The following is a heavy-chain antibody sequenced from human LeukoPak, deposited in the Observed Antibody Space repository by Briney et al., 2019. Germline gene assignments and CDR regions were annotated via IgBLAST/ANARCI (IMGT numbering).Heavy chain of an antibody. CDR1: GGSISSYY. D-gene: IGHD3-22*01. J-gene: IGHJ5*02. CDR2: IYYSGST. V-gene: IGHV4-59*01. CDR3: ARDPHYYDSSGYRVNWFDP. Sequence: ASETLSLTCTVSGGSISSYYWSWIRQPPGKGLEWIGYIYYSGSTSYNPSLKSRVTISVDTSKNQFSLKLSSVTAADTAVYYCARDPHYYDSSGYRVNWFDPWGQGTLVTVSS.